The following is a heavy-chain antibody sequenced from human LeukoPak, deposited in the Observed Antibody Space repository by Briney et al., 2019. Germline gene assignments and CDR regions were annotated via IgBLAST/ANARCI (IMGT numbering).Heavy chain of an antibody. CDR2: IIPIFGTA. CDR3: AGISSGRDYYFDY. Sequence: SVKVSCKASGGTFSSYAISWVRQAPGQGLEWMGRIIPIFGTANYAQKFQGRVTITTDESTSTAYMELSSLRSEDTVVYYCAGISSGRDYYFDYWGQGTLVTVSS. J-gene: IGHJ4*02. D-gene: IGHD6-19*01. CDR1: GGTFSSYA. V-gene: IGHV1-69*05.